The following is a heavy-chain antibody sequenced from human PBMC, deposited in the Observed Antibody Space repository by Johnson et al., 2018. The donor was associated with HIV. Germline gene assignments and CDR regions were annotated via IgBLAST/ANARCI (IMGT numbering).Heavy chain of an antibody. D-gene: IGHD5-12*01. J-gene: IGHJ3*02. CDR1: GFTFNSYA. CDR3: ARERPGSGYDWGDAFDI. Sequence: VQLVESGGGVVQPGRSLRLSCAASGFTFNSYAMHWVRQAPGKGLEWVSYISSSGSTIYYADSVKGRFTISRDNAKNSLYLQMNSLRAEDTAVYYCARERPGSGYDWGDAFDIWGQGTMVTVSS. CDR2: ISSSGSTI. V-gene: IGHV3-48*04.